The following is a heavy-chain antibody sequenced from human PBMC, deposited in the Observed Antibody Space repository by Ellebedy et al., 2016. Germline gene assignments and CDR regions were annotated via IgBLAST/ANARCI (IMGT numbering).Heavy chain of an antibody. CDR3: ARVNKAQSLLWFGELSNWFDP. D-gene: IGHD3-10*01. CDR2: IYYSGST. Sequence: SETLSLXXTVSGGSTSSGDYYWSWILQPPGKGLEWIGYIYYSGSTYYNPSLKSRVTISVDTSKNQFSLKLSSVTAADTAVYYCARVNKAQSLLWFGELSNWFDPWGQGTLVTVSS. J-gene: IGHJ5*02. CDR1: GGSTSSGDYY. V-gene: IGHV4-30-4*01.